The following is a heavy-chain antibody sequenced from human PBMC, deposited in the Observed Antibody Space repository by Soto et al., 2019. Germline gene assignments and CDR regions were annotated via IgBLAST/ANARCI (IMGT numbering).Heavy chain of an antibody. CDR3: ARYYYDSSGYDGMDV. Sequence: GGSLRLSCAASGFTFSDFYMSWIRQAPGRGLEWVSHISYSSGTTHYADSVKGRFTVSRDTAKNSLYPQMNGLRDEDRAAYYCARYYYDSSGYDGMDVWGQGTTVTVSS. V-gene: IGHV3-11*06. CDR2: ISYSSGTT. J-gene: IGHJ6*02. D-gene: IGHD3-22*01. CDR1: GFTFSDFY.